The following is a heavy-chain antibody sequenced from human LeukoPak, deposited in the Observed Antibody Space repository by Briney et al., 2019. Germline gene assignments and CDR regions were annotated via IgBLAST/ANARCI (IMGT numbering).Heavy chain of an antibody. V-gene: IGHV4-59*01. CDR3: ARELGTYFDY. CDR2: IYYSGST. Sequence: SETMSLTCTVSGGSISSYYWSWIRQPPGKGLEWIGYIYYSGSTNYSPSLKSRVTISVDTSKNQFSLKLSSVTAADTAVYYCARELGTYFDYWGQGTLVTVSS. J-gene: IGHJ4*02. D-gene: IGHD3/OR15-3a*01. CDR1: GGSISSYY.